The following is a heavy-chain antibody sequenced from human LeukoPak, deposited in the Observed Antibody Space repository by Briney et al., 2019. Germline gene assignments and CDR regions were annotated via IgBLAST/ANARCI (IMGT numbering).Heavy chain of an antibody. J-gene: IGHJ3*02. Sequence: GGSLRLSCAASGFTFSSYAMSWVRQAQGKGLEWVSAISGSGGSTYYADSVKGRFTISRDNSKNTLYLQMNSLRAEDTAVYYCVHYDYVRGAFDIWGQGTMVTVSS. D-gene: IGHD3-16*01. CDR3: VHYDYVRGAFDI. CDR2: ISGSGGST. CDR1: GFTFSSYA. V-gene: IGHV3-23*01.